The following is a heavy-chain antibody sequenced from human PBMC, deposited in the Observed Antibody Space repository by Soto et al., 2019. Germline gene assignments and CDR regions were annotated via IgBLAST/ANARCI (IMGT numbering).Heavy chain of an antibody. Sequence: GGSLRLSCAASGFTFSSYSMNWVRQAPGKGLEWVSSISSSSSYIYYADSVKGRFTISRDNAKNSLYLQMNGLRAEDTAVYYCARGQDIVVVPAATNWFDPWGQGTLVTVSS. CDR1: GFTFSSYS. V-gene: IGHV3-21*01. D-gene: IGHD2-2*01. CDR2: ISSSSSYI. CDR3: ARGQDIVVVPAATNWFDP. J-gene: IGHJ5*02.